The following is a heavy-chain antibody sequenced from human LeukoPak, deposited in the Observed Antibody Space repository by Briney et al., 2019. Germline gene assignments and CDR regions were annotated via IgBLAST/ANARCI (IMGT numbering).Heavy chain of an antibody. D-gene: IGHD3-10*01. Sequence: PGRSLRLSCAASGFAFSSYAMHWVRQGPGKGLEWVALVSYDGGSKYYADSVKGRITISRDNSKNTLHLQMNSLRTEDTAVYYCAREGGSGSLDYWGQGTLVTVSS. J-gene: IGHJ4*02. CDR1: GFAFSSYA. CDR3: AREGGSGSLDY. CDR2: VSYDGGSK. V-gene: IGHV3-30-3*01.